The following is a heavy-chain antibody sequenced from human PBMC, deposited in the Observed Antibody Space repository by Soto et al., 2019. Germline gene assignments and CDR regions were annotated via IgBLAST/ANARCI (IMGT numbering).Heavy chain of an antibody. D-gene: IGHD3-10*01. CDR1: GGSFSGYS. Sequence: QVQLQQWGAGLLKPSETLSLTCAVHGGSFSGYSWTWIRQSPGKGLEWIGQINGAGSAIYHPSLKSRVPISVGTSNNEFFLDLSSVTAADTAIYYCARGLFSGTSYSGGWHFFDYWGQGTLVTVSS. J-gene: IGHJ4*02. CDR2: INGAGSA. V-gene: IGHV4-34*01. CDR3: ARGLFSGTSYSGGWHFFDY.